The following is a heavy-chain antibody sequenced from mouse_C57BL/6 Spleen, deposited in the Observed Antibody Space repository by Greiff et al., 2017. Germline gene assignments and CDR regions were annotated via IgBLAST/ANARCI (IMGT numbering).Heavy chain of an antibody. Sequence: VQLQQPGAELVKPGASVKMSCKASGYTFTSYWITWVKQRPGQGLEWIGDIYPGSGSTNYNEKFKSKATLTVDTSSSTAYMQLSSLTSEDSAVYYCARRGYGSSLLDYWGQGTTLTVSS. CDR2: IYPGSGST. V-gene: IGHV1-55*01. CDR1: GYTFTSYW. J-gene: IGHJ2*01. D-gene: IGHD1-1*01. CDR3: ARRGYGSSLLDY.